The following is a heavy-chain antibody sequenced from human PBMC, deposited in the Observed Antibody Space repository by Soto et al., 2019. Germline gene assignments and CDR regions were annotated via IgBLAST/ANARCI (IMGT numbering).Heavy chain of an antibody. D-gene: IGHD6-13*01. J-gene: IGHJ5*02. CDR3: ARGGKDQLVRVRNWCDP. Sequence: PSKTLTTTCGVYGGSFSAYYWNWMRKPPGKGLDWIGEINYSGGTHYNPSLKSRVTISVDTSKNQVSLKLSSVTAADTAFYYCARGGKDQLVRVRNWCDPWGQGTLVTVSA. CDR2: INYSGGT. V-gene: IGHV4-34*01. CDR1: GGSFSAYY.